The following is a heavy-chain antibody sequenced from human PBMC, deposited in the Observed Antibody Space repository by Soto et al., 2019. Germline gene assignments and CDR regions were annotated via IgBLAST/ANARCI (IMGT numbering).Heavy chain of an antibody. V-gene: IGHV1-3*01. CDR3: ARGGESFRIGYGMDV. Sequence: ASVKVSCKASGYTFTSYSMHWVRQAPGQRLEWMGWINAGNGNTKYSQKFQGRVTITRDTSASTAYMELSSLRSEDTTVYYCARGGESFRIGYGMDVWGQAITVTVSS. CDR1: GYTFTSYS. J-gene: IGHJ6*02. D-gene: IGHD3-10*01. CDR2: INAGNGNT.